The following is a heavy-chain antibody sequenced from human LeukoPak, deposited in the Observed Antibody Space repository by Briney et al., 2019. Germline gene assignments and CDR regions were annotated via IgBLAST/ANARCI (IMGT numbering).Heavy chain of an antibody. CDR2: VNWNGGST. V-gene: IGHV3-20*04. D-gene: IGHD3-10*01. CDR3: ARAGATHYYGSRFDP. CDR1: GFTFDDYG. Sequence: RPGGSLRLSCAASGFTFDDYGMSWVRHAPGKGLEWVSGVNWNGGSTGYADSVKGRFTISRDNAKNSLYLQMNNLRAEDTALYYCARAGATHYYGSRFDPWGQGTLVTVSS. J-gene: IGHJ5*02.